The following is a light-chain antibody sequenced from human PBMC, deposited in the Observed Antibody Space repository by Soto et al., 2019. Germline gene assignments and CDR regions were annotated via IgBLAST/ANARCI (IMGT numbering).Light chain of an antibody. V-gene: IGLV2-11*01. CDR1: SSDVGDYKY. CDR3: CSYAGSYSYV. Sequence: QSALTQPRSVSGSPGQSVTISCTGTSSDVGDYKYVSWYRQHPGKAPKLMIYDISERPSGVPDRFSGSKSGNTASLTISGLQAEDEADYSCCSYAGSYSYVFGTGTKLTVL. CDR2: DIS. J-gene: IGLJ1*01.